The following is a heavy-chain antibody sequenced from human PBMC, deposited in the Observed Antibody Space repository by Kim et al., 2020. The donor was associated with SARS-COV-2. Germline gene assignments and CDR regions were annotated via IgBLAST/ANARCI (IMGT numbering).Heavy chain of an antibody. D-gene: IGHD1-26*01. Sequence: GGSLRLSCAASGFTFSSYGMHWVRQAPGKGLEWVAVISYDGSNKYYADSVKGRFTISRDNSKNTLYLQMNSLRAEDTAVYYCAKEGPGYYAPRPFDYWG. CDR1: GFTFSSYG. CDR2: ISYDGSNK. J-gene: IGHJ4*01. CDR3: AKEGPGYYAPRPFDY. V-gene: IGHV3-30*18.